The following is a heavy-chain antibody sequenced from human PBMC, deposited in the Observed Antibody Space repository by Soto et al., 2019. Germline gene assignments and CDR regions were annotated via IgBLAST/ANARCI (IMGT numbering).Heavy chain of an antibody. J-gene: IGHJ5*02. CDR1: GGSITTGGYY. Sequence: WETLSLTCSVSGGSITTGGYYWSWIRQPPGKGLEWIGYIYYSGSTNYNPSLKSRVTISVDTSKNQFSLKLSSVTATDTAVYYCARNPRMVRGVMGWFDPWGQGTLVTSPQ. V-gene: IGHV4-61*08. CDR2: IYYSGST. CDR3: ARNPRMVRGVMGWFDP. D-gene: IGHD3-10*01.